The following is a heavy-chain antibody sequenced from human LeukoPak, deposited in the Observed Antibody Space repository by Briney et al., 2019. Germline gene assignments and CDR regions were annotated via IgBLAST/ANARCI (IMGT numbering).Heavy chain of an antibody. V-gene: IGHV4-59*01. CDR1: GASISSYY. CDR2: IHYSGST. J-gene: IGHJ4*02. Sequence: PSETLSLTCSVSGASISSYYWSWIRQPPGKELEWIGYIHYSGSTNHNPSLKSRVTISLDTSKNQFSLKLSSVTAADTAVYYCARVHSNIWSFDYWSQGTLVTVSS. D-gene: IGHD6-13*01. CDR3: ARVHSNIWSFDY.